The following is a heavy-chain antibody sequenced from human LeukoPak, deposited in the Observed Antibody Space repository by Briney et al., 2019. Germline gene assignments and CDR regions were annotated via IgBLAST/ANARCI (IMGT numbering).Heavy chain of an antibody. V-gene: IGHV3-23*01. Sequence: GGSLRLSCAASGFTFDDYGMSWVRQAPGKGLEWVSAISGSGGSTYYADSVKGRFTISRDNSKNTLYLQMNSLRAEDTAVYYCAKAFMIVVDYFDYWGQGTLVTVSS. CDR3: AKAFMIVVDYFDY. CDR2: ISGSGGST. J-gene: IGHJ4*02. CDR1: GFTFDDYG. D-gene: IGHD3-22*01.